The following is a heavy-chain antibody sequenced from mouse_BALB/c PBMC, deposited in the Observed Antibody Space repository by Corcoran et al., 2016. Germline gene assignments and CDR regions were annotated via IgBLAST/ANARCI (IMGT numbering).Heavy chain of an antibody. Sequence: EVQLQQSGAELVKPGASVKLSCTASGFNIKDTYMHWVKQRPEQGLEWIGRIDPANGNTKYDPKFQGKATITADTSSNTAYLQLSSLTSEDTAVYYCARRDYGSSSSWVAYWGQGTLVTVSA. CDR2: IDPANGNT. D-gene: IGHD1-1*01. CDR1: GFNIKDTY. V-gene: IGHV14-3*02. CDR3: ARRDYGSSSSWVAY. J-gene: IGHJ3*01.